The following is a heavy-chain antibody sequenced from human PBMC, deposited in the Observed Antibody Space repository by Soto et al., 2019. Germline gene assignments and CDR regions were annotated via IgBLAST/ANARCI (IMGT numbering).Heavy chain of an antibody. V-gene: IGHV3-7*05. CDR1: GFTFSDYW. J-gene: IGHJ3*02. Sequence: EVQLVESGGGLVQPGESLRLSCAASGFTFSDYWMTWVRQAPGKGLEWVANIKKDESKKSYLDSVRGRFTISRDNARNSLYLQMDSLRAEDTALYYCARDVSPGSGPYYLDAFDMWRQGTMVNVSS. D-gene: IGHD3-22*01. CDR2: IKKDESKK. CDR3: ARDVSPGSGPYYLDAFDM.